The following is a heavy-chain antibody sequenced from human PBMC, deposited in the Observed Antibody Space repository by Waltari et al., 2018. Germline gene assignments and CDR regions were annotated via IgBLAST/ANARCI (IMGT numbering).Heavy chain of an antibody. V-gene: IGHV3-7*01. CDR2: MKQDGREV. CDR3: VRRRGGSGSYFYFDY. J-gene: IGHJ4*02. CDR1: GFLFTNYW. D-gene: IGHD3-10*01. Sequence: EVQLVESGGGLVQPGGSRRLSCGASGFLFTNYWMTWVRKAPGRGLEWVANMKQDGREVYYVDSVKGRFTISRDNAKNSVYLQMSSLRVEDTAVYYCVRRRGGSGSYFYFDYWGQGTLVTVSS.